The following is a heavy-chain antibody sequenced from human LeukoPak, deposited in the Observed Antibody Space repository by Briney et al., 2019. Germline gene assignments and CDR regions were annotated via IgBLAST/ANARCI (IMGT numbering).Heavy chain of an antibody. V-gene: IGHV1-2*02. CDR1: GYTFTGYL. CDR2: ISPNSGDT. Sequence: ASVKVSCRASGYTFTGYLMHWVRQAPGQGLEWMGWISPNSGDTKYAQKFQGRVTMTRDTSISPAYMELSSLRSDDTAVYHCVRALSTVATWLYLWGRGTLVTVSS. D-gene: IGHD4-17*01. CDR3: VRALSTVATWLYL. J-gene: IGHJ2*01.